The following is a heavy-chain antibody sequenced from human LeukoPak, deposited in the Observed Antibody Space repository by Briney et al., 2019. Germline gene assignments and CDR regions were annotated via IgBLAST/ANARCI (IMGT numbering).Heavy chain of an antibody. CDR1: GGSISSYY. CDR3: ARPKLAAAGTPLDFDY. D-gene: IGHD6-13*01. CDR2: IYYSGST. V-gene: IGHV4-59*01. J-gene: IGHJ4*02. Sequence: PSETLSLTCTVSGGSISSYYWSWIRQPPGKGLEWIGYIYYSGSTNYNPSLKSRVTISVDTSKNQFSLKLSSVTAADTAVYYCARPKLAAAGTPLDFDYWGQGTLVTVSS.